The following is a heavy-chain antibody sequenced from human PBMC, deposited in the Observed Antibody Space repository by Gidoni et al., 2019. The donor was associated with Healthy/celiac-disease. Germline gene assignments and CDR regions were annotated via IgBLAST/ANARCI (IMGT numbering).Heavy chain of an antibody. D-gene: IGHD6-13*01. CDR1: GGTFSSYA. CDR3: ARGPRRGGGAASKNRMGYYYGMDV. CDR2: IIPIFGTA. Sequence: QVQLVQSGAEVKKPGSSVKVSCKASGGTFSSYAISWVRQAPGQGLEWVGGIIPIFGTANYAQKFQGRVTITADKSTSTAYMELSSLRSEDTAVYYCARGPRRGGGAASKNRMGYYYGMDVWGQGTTVTVSS. V-gene: IGHV1-69*06. J-gene: IGHJ6*02.